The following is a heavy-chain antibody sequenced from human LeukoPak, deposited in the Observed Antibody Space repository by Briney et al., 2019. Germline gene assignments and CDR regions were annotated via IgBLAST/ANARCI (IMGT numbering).Heavy chain of an antibody. V-gene: IGHV4-4*02. Sequence: SETLSLTCAVSGGSISSSNWWSWVRQPPGKGLEWIGEIYHSGSTNYNPSLKSRVTISVDTSKNQFSLKLSSVTAADTAVYYCARDRNYYDSSGTRLRTGGAFDTWGQGTMVTVSS. D-gene: IGHD3-22*01. CDR1: GGSISSSNW. CDR3: ARDRNYYDSSGTRLRTGGAFDT. CDR2: IYHSGST. J-gene: IGHJ3*02.